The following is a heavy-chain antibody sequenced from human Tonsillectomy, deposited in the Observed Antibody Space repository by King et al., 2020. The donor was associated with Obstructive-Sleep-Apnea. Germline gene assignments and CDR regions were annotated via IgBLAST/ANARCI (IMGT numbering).Heavy chain of an antibody. V-gene: IGHV4-39*07. J-gene: IGHJ4*02. CDR3: ATDRCYGGNPGGFDN. Sequence: QLQESGPGLVKPSETLSLTCSVSGDSIGRTTYYWDWIRQPPGKGLEYIGSIYYSGSTYYNPPLKSRVTISVDTSKNQFSLKLNSVTAADTAVYYCATDRCYGGNPGGFDNWGQGTLVTVSS. D-gene: IGHD4-23*01. CDR1: GDSIGRTTYY. CDR2: IYYSGST.